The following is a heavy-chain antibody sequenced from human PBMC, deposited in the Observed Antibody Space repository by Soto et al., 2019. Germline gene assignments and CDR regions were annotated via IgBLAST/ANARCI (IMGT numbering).Heavy chain of an antibody. Sequence: ASVKVSCKASGGTFSSYTISWVRQAPGQGLEWMGWINAGNGNTKYSQKFQGRVTITRDTSASTAYMELSSLRSEDTAVYYCARAVAVPADFDYWGQGTLVTVPQ. CDR3: ARAVAVPADFDY. V-gene: IGHV1-3*01. CDR1: GGTFSSYT. J-gene: IGHJ4*02. CDR2: INAGNGNT. D-gene: IGHD6-19*01.